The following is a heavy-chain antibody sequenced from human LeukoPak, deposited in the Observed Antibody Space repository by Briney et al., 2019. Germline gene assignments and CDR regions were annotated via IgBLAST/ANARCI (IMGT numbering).Heavy chain of an antibody. CDR2: MIGSGGST. CDR3: AKDGLYMTTVPHYFDY. V-gene: IGHV3-23*01. CDR1: GFTFSIYA. Sequence: GGSLRLSCAASGFTFSIYAMSWVRQAPGKGMECVSSMIGSGGSTYYADSVKGRFTISRDNSKNTLYLQMNSLRAEDTDVYYCAKDGLYMTTVPHYFDYWGQGTLVTVSS. D-gene: IGHD4-17*01. J-gene: IGHJ4*02.